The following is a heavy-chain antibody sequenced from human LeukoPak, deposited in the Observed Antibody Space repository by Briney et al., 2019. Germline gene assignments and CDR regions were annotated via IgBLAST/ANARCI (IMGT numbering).Heavy chain of an antibody. CDR2: ITGSGGST. Sequence: PGGSLRLSCAASGFTFSNYGLSWVRQAPGKGLEWVSGITGSGGSTYYADSAKGRFTISRDNSKNPLYLQMNSLRAEDTAIYYCARDERLLSFLKWGQGTLVTVSS. CDR1: GFTFSNYG. CDR3: ARDERLLSFLK. J-gene: IGHJ4*02. D-gene: IGHD3-3*01. V-gene: IGHV3-23*01.